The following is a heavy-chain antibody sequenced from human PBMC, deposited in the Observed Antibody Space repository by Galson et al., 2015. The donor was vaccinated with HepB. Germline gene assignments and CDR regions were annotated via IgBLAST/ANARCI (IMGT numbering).Heavy chain of an antibody. V-gene: IGHV3-74*01. D-gene: IGHD4/OR15-4a*01. CDR3: ACLPWPNVY. Sequence: SLRLSCAASGFTFSSYWMYWVRQAPGKGLVWVSHINSDGSSTSYADSVKGRFTISRDNAKNTLYLQMNSLRAEDTAMYYCACLPWPNVYWGQGALVTVSS. CDR2: INSDGSST. J-gene: IGHJ4*02. CDR1: GFTFSSYW.